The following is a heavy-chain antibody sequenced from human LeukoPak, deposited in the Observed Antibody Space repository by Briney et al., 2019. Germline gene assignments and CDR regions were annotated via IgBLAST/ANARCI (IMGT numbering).Heavy chain of an antibody. J-gene: IGHJ4*02. CDR3: AKGAYYDISTGASDY. CDR1: GFTFRTYA. D-gene: IGHD3-9*01. V-gene: IGHV3-23*01. Sequence: GGSLRLSCAASGFTFRTYAMSWVRQAPGKGLEWVSGISGSGGSTYYADSVKGRFTISRDNAKNTLYLQMSSLRAEDTAVYYCAKGAYYDISTGASDYWGQGTLVTDSS. CDR2: ISGSGGST.